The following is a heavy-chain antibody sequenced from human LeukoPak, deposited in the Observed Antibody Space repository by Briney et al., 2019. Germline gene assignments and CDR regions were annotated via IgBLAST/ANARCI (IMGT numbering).Heavy chain of an antibody. CDR2: IYHSGST. J-gene: IGHJ4*02. CDR3: ARDETGTYGSYFDY. Sequence: PSETLSLTCTVSGYSISSGYYWGWIRQPPGKGLEWIGSIYHSGSTYYNPSLKSRVTISVDTSKNQFSLKLSSVTAADTAVYYCARDETGTYGSYFDYWGQGTLVTVSS. V-gene: IGHV4-38-2*02. D-gene: IGHD6-13*01. CDR1: GYSISSGYY.